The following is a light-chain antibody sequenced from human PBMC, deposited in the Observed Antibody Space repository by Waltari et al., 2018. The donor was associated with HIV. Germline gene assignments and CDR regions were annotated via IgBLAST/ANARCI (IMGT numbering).Light chain of an antibody. CDR2: AAS. J-gene: IGKJ2*01. CDR3: QQYYSTLYT. V-gene: IGKV1-NL1*01. Sequence: DIQMTQSPSSLSASVGDRVTITCRASQGISNSLAWYQQKPGKAPKLLLYAASRLESGVPSRFSGSGSGTDYTLTISSLQPEDFATDYCQQYYSTLYTFGQGTKLEIK. CDR1: QGISNS.